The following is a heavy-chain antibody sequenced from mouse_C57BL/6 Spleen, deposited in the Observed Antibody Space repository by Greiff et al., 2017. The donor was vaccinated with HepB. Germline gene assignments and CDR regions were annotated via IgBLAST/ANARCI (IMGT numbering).Heavy chain of an antibody. J-gene: IGHJ3*01. Sequence: EVKLQESGGGLVQPGGSLSLSCAASGFTFTDYYMSWVRQPPGKALEWLGFIRNKANGYTTEYSASVKGRFTISRDNSQSILYLQMNALRAEDSATYYCARYYYSNSGFGYWGQGTLVTVSA. CDR3: ARYYYSNSGFGY. D-gene: IGHD2-5*01. V-gene: IGHV7-3*01. CDR1: GFTFTDYY. CDR2: IRNKANGYTT.